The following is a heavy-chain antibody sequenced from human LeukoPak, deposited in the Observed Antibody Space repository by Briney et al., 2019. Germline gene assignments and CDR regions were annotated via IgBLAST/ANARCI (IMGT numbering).Heavy chain of an antibody. Sequence: GGSLRLSCAASGFTFSSYGMHWVRQAPGKGLEWVAVISYDGSNKYYADSVKGRFTISRDNSKNTLYLQMNSLRPEDTAVYYCARAVEDIVVVPAAKASGLYYYYYGTDVWGQGTTVTVSS. V-gene: IGHV3-30*04. CDR1: GFTFSSYG. CDR3: ARAVEDIVVVPAAKASGLYYYYYGTDV. CDR2: ISYDGSNK. D-gene: IGHD2-2*01. J-gene: IGHJ6*02.